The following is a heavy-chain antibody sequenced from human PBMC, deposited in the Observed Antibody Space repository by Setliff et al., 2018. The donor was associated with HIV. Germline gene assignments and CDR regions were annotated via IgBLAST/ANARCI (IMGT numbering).Heavy chain of an antibody. CDR1: GGSISSGSYY. Sequence: PSETLSLTCTVSGGSISSGSYYWSWIRQPAGKGLEWIGRIYTSGSTNYNPSLKSRVTISLDTSKNQFSLNLTSVTAADTAVYYCARDRGSSSLFYFDYWGQGTLVTVSS. J-gene: IGHJ4*02. D-gene: IGHD6-13*01. CDR2: IYTSGST. V-gene: IGHV4-61*02. CDR3: ARDRGSSSLFYFDY.